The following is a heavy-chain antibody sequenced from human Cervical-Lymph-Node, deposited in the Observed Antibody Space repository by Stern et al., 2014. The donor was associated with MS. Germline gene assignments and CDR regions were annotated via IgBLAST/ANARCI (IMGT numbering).Heavy chain of an antibody. J-gene: IGHJ6*02. CDR2: ISYDGTGK. D-gene: IGHD3-9*01. Sequence: VQLVQSGGGVVQPGTSLRLSCAASGFTFNTYGMHWVRQAPGKGLEWVALISYDGTGKHYADSVKGRFTISKDNSKNALDLQMSSLRPEDTAVYYCAKDLGRYFDWPRGGMDVWGQGTTVTVSS. CDR1: GFTFNTYG. CDR3: AKDLGRYFDWPRGGMDV. V-gene: IGHV3-30*18.